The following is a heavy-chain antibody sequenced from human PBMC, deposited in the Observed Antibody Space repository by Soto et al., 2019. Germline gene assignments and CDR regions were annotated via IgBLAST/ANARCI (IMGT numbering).Heavy chain of an antibody. D-gene: IGHD2-21*02. CDR1: GGSISGYY. CDR3: ARDLWGYCGTDCYPLDV. V-gene: IGHV4-59*01. CDR2: MYKTGST. J-gene: IGHJ6*02. Sequence: TSETLSLTCTVSGGSISGYYWSWIRQPPGKGLEWIGYMYKTGSTVYNPSFKSRVTISVDTSKNQFSLKLNSVTAADTAVYYCARDLWGYCGTDCYPLDVWGQGTTVTVSS.